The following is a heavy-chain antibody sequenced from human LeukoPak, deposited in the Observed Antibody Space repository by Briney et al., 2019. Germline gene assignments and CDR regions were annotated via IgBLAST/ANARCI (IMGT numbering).Heavy chain of an antibody. D-gene: IGHD5-24*01. Sequence: GGSLRLSCAASGFTFGSYSMNWVRQTPGKGLEWVSCISSSSSYIYYADSVKGRFTTSRDNAKNSLYLQMNSLRAEDTAVYWCAKSGYNRFDYWGQGTLVTVSS. CDR2: ISSSSSYI. CDR1: GFTFGSYS. V-gene: IGHV3-21*04. J-gene: IGHJ4*02. CDR3: AKSGYNRFDY.